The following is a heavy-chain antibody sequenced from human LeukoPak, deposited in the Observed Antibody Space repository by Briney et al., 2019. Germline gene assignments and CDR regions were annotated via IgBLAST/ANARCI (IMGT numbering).Heavy chain of an antibody. CDR2: IYYSGST. D-gene: IGHD6-13*01. CDR3: TSGIAAAGGYFDY. CDR1: GGSISSSSYY. V-gene: IGHV4-39*07. Sequence: PSETLSLTCTVSGGSISSSSYYWGWIRQPPGKGLEWIGSIYYSGSTYYNPSLKSRVTISVDTSKNQFSLKLSSVTAADTAVYYCTSGIAAAGGYFDYWGQGTLVTVSS. J-gene: IGHJ4*02.